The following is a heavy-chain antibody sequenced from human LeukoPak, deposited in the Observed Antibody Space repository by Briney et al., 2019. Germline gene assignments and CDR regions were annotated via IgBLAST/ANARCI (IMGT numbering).Heavy chain of an antibody. CDR1: GFSLSTSGMC. V-gene: IGHV2-70*11. J-gene: IGHJ3*02. D-gene: IGHD2-2*01. CDR2: IDWDDDK. CDR3: ARSKDIAVAPDAFDI. Sequence: SGPALVKPTQTLTLTCTFSGFSLSTSGMCVSWIRQPRGKALEWLARIDWDDDKYYSTSLKTRLTISKDTSKNQVVLTMTNMDPVDTATYYCARSKDIAVAPDAFDIWGQGTMVTVSS.